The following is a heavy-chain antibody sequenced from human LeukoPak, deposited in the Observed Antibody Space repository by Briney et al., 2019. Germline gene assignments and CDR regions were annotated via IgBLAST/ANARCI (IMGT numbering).Heavy chain of an antibody. Sequence: PSETLSLTCTVSGGSISSGSYYWSWIRQPAGKGLEWIGRIYTSGNTDYNPSLKRRVTISVDTSKNQFSLKLSSVTAADTAVYYCARPRSAYYYGSGFFDPWGQGTLVTVSS. J-gene: IGHJ5*02. CDR2: IYTSGNT. CDR1: GGSISSGSYY. CDR3: ARPRSAYYYGSGFFDP. D-gene: IGHD3-10*01. V-gene: IGHV4-61*02.